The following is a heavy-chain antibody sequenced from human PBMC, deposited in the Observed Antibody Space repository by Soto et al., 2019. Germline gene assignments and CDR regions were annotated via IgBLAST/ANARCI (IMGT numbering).Heavy chain of an antibody. V-gene: IGHV3-7*01. Sequence: GGSLRLSCSASGFTLSNNWMNWVRQAPGKGLEWVANIKPDGGETSYVDSVKGRFTISRDNAKYSLFLQMSSLRAEDTAVYYCTREVAVAADYWGQGTVVTVSS. CDR3: TREVAVAADY. CDR2: IKPDGGET. CDR1: GFTLSNNW. D-gene: IGHD6-19*01. J-gene: IGHJ4*02.